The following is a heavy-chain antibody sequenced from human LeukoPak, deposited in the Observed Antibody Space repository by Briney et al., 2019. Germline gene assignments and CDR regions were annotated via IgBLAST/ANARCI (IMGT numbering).Heavy chain of an antibody. J-gene: IGHJ4*02. D-gene: IGHD2-15*01. Sequence: PGGSLRLSCAASGFTFSGYLMSWVRQAPGKGLEWVANIKEEGSEKYYVDSVKGRFIISRDNAKNPLYLQMNSLRAEDTAVYCCARDSSAAPHSYWGQGTLVTVFS. CDR3: ARDSSAAPHSY. CDR1: GFTFSGYL. V-gene: IGHV3-7*01. CDR2: IKEEGSEK.